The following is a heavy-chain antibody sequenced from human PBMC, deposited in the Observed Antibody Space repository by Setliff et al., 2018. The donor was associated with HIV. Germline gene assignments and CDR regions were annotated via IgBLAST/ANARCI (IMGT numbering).Heavy chain of an antibody. D-gene: IGHD2-15*01. CDR2: VYSAGNT. CDR1: GFTVSSTY. V-gene: IGHV3-66*01. J-gene: IGHJ6*03. Sequence: PGGSLRLSCAASGFTVSSTYMSWVRQSPVRGLEWVSVVYSAGNTYYADSVKGRFTISRDDAENSLFLQLDSLRDEDTAVYYCARSQGIGNYHMDVWGTGTTVTVSS. CDR3: ARSQGIGNYHMDV.